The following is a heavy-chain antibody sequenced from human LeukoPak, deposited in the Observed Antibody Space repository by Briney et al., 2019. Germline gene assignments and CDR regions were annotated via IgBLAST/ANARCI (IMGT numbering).Heavy chain of an antibody. D-gene: IGHD3-22*01. CDR2: ISSSSSYI. V-gene: IGHV3-21*01. J-gene: IGHJ4*02. Sequence: PGGSLRLSCAASGFTFSSYSMNWVRQAPGKGLEWVSSISSSSSYIYYADSVKGRFTISRDNAKNSLYLQMNSLRAEDTAVYYCARDGFNYYDPAGWDYWGQGTLVTVSS. CDR3: ARDGFNYYDPAGWDY. CDR1: GFTFSSYS.